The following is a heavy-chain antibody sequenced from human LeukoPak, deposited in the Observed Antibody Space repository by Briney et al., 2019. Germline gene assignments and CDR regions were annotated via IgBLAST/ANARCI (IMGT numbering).Heavy chain of an antibody. V-gene: IGHV3-21*01. CDR3: ARDLRGFDY. CDR1: GFTFSSYS. CDR2: ISSSSSYI. J-gene: IGHJ4*02. Sequence: PGGSLRLSCAASGFTFSSYSMNWVRRAPGKGLEWVSSISSSSSYIYYADLVKGRFTISRDNAKNSLYLQMNSLRAEDTAVYYCARDLRGFDYWGQGTLVTVSS.